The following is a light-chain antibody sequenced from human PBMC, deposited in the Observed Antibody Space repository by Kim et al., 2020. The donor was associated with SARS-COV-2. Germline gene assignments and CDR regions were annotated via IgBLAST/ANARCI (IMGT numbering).Light chain of an antibody. V-gene: IGKV1-5*03. Sequence: ASVGDRVTITCRASQSISSWLAWYQQKPGKAPKLLIYKASSLESGVPSRFSGSGSGTEFTLTISSLQPDDFATYYGQQYNSYPWTFGQGTKVDIK. J-gene: IGKJ1*01. CDR2: KAS. CDR3: QQYNSYPWT. CDR1: QSISSW.